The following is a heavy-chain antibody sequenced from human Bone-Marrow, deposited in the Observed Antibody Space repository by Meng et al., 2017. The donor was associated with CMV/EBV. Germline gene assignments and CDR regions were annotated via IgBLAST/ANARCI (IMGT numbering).Heavy chain of an antibody. CDR1: GYTFTSYY. CDR2: INPSGGST. V-gene: IGHV1-46*01. J-gene: IGHJ6*02. Sequence: ASVKVSCKASGYTFTSYYMHWVRQAPGQGLEWMGIINPSGGSTSYAQKFQGRVTMTRDTSTSTVYMELSSLRSEDTAVYYCARDRKVVVALTPTLRRYGMDVWGQGTTVTVSS. D-gene: IGHD2-15*01. CDR3: ARDRKVVVALTPTLRRYGMDV.